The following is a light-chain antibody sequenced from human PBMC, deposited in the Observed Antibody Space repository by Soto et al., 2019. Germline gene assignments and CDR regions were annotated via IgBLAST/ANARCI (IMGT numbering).Light chain of an antibody. CDR2: KAS. V-gene: IGKV1-5*03. J-gene: IGKJ1*01. CDR1: QTICSW. CDR3: QHYNSYSEA. Sequence: DIQMTQSPSTLSGSVGDRVTITCRASQTICSWLAWYQQKPGKAPKLLIYKASTLKSGVPSRFSGSGSGTEFTLTISSLQPDDSATYYCQHYNSYSEAFRQGTKVELK.